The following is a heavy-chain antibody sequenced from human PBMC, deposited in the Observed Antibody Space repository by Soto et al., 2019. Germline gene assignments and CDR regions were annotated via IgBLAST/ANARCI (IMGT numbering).Heavy chain of an antibody. CDR1: GTIFSSYT. CDR2: IIPILGET. V-gene: IGHV1-69*08. D-gene: IGHD3-16*01. Sequence: QVQLVQSGAEVKKPGSSVRVSCKASGTIFSSYTISWVRQAPGQGLEWMGRIIPILGETNSAQKFQGRGTLTADKSTNTAYMELNSLRLEDKALYYCARGLGGRMDDWGQGATVTVSS. J-gene: IGHJ6*02. CDR3: ARGLGGRMDD.